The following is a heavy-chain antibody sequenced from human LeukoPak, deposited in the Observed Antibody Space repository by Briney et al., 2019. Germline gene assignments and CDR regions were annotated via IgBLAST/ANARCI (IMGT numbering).Heavy chain of an antibody. D-gene: IGHD2-2*01. CDR1: GFTFSDYY. CDR2: IGRSGSTI. Sequence: GGSLRLSCAASGFTFSDYYMSWIRQAPGKGLEWVSYIGRSGSTIYYADSVKGRFTISRDNAKNSLYLQMNSLRAEDTAVYYCAREYCSSTSCYGVEYWGQGTLVTVSS. V-gene: IGHV3-11*04. CDR3: AREYCSSTSCYGVEY. J-gene: IGHJ4*02.